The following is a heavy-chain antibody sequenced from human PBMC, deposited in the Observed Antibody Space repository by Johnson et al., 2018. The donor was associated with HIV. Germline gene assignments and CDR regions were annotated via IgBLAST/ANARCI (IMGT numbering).Heavy chain of an antibody. D-gene: IGHD3-22*01. CDR3: ARDRGYWDGLDI. CDR1: GFSFSDYY. J-gene: IGHJ3*02. V-gene: IGHV3-11*04. Sequence: QVQLVESGGGLVKPGGSLRLSCAASGFSFSDYYMSWIRQTPGKGLEWVSYISSSGTTVYYAYSVTGRFSISRDNAKHALYLQMNSLRAEDTAVYYCARDRGYWDGLDIWGQGTMVTVSS. CDR2: ISSSGTTV.